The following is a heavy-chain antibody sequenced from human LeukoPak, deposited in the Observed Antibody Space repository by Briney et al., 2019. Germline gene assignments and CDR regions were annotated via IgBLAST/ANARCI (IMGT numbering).Heavy chain of an antibody. V-gene: IGHV3-23*01. CDR2: ISGSGGRT. CDR1: GFTFSSYA. CDR3: AKDSYGSGSYYNVDYFDY. D-gene: IGHD3-10*01. Sequence: TGGSLRLSCAASGFTFSSYAMSWVRQAPGKGRAWVSAISGSGGRTYYADSVKGRFTISRDNSKNTLYLQMNSLRAEDTAVYYCAKDSYGSGSYYNVDYFDYWGQGTLVTVSS. J-gene: IGHJ4*02.